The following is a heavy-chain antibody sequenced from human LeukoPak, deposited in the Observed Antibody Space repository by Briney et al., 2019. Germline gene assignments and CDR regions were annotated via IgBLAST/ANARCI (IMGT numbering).Heavy chain of an antibody. CDR3: AKVCAIAGYCSGGSCVDY. Sequence: GGSLRLSCAASGFTLSSYSMSWVRQAPGKGLGWVSYISSSSSTIYYAHSVKGRFTISRDNSKNSLYLQMNSLRAEDTAVYYCAKVCAIAGYCSGGSCVDYWGRGTLVTVSS. CDR2: ISSSSSTI. CDR1: GFTLSSYS. J-gene: IGHJ4*02. D-gene: IGHD2-15*01. V-gene: IGHV3-48*01.